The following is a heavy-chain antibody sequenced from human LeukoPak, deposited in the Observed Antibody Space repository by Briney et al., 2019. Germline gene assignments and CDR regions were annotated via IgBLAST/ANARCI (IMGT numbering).Heavy chain of an antibody. CDR2: INAGNGNT. CDR1: GYTFTSYA. Sequence: ASVKVSCKASGYTFTSYAMHWVRQAPGQRLEWMGWINAGNGNTKYSQKFQGRVTITRDTSASTAYMELSSLRSEVTAVYYCARVPTVTNWFDPWGQGTLATVSS. J-gene: IGHJ5*02. CDR3: ARVPTVTNWFDP. D-gene: IGHD4-17*01. V-gene: IGHV1-3*01.